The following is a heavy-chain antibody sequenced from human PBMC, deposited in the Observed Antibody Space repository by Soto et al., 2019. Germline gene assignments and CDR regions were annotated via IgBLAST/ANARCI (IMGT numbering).Heavy chain of an antibody. Sequence: EVQLVESGGGLVQPGRSLRLSCAASGFTFDDYAVHWVRQAPGKGLEWVSGITWNSRSIAYADSVKGLFTISRDNAKNSLYLQMNSLRAEDTALYYCAKGVEGGYDPYYFDCWGQGTLVTVSS. CDR2: ITWNSRSI. CDR1: GFTFDDYA. CDR3: AKGVEGGYDPYYFDC. V-gene: IGHV3-9*01. J-gene: IGHJ4*02. D-gene: IGHD5-12*01.